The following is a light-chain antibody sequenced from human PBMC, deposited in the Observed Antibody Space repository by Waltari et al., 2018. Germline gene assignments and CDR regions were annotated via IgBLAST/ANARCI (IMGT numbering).Light chain of an antibody. CDR3: VLSMGSGIWV. CDR2: DTN. Sequence: QTVVTQEPSLSVSPGGTVTLTCGLSSGSVSTTYYPSWYQQAPGQAPRTLIFDTNARSSGLPDRFSVSILDNKAALTNTGAQADDESDYYCVLSMGSGIWVFGGGTKLTVL. CDR1: SGSVSTTYY. V-gene: IGLV8-61*01. J-gene: IGLJ3*02.